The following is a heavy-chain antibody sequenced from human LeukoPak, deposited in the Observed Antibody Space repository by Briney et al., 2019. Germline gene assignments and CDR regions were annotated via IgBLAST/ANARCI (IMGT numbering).Heavy chain of an antibody. V-gene: IGHV4-38-2*01. Sequence: ASETLSLTCAVSGYSLNSGYYWGWIRQSPGKGLEWIGSIYHSGSTYYNPSLKSRVTISIDTSKNQFSLNLSSVTAADTAVYYCARAAWSSSGGFDYWGQGTLVTVSS. CDR3: ARAAWSSSGGFDY. CDR1: GYSLNSGYY. D-gene: IGHD6-6*01. CDR2: IYHSGST. J-gene: IGHJ4*02.